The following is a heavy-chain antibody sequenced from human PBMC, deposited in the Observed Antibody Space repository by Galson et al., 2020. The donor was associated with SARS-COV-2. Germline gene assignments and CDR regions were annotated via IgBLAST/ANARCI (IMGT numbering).Heavy chain of an antibody. V-gene: IGHV1-24*01. J-gene: IGHJ5*02. CDR2: FDPEDGET. CDR1: GYTITELS. CDR3: ATAPPFIAAAGTWFDP. Sequence: ASVKVSCKVSGYTITELSMHWVRQAPGKGLEWMGGFDPEDGETIYAQKFQGRVTMTEDTSTDTAYMELSSLRSEDTAVYYCATAPPFIAAAGTWFDPWGQGTLVTVSS. D-gene: IGHD6-13*01.